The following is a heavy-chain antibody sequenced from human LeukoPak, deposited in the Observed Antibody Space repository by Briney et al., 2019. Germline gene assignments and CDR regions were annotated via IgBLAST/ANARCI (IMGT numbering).Heavy chain of an antibody. Sequence: PGGSLRLSCAASGFMFNSFTMNWVRQAPGKGLELVSYISSSSSTIYYADSVKGRFTVSRDNAKNSLFLQMNSLRDEDTAVYYCARDNGENYHTAFDYWGQGTLVTVSS. CDR1: GFMFNSFT. CDR3: ARDNGENYHTAFDY. J-gene: IGHJ4*02. D-gene: IGHD2-8*01. V-gene: IGHV3-48*02. CDR2: ISSSSSTI.